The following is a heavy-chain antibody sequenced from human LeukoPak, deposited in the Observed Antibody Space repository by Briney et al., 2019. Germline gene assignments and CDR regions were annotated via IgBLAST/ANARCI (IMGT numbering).Heavy chain of an antibody. D-gene: IGHD4-11*01. Sequence: PGGSLRLSCAASGFTVSSSYMSWVRQPPGKGLEWIGSIYYTGSTYVNPSLKSRVSMSVDTSKNQFSLKLTSVTAPDTAVYYCARIEVNSPRLDYWGQGTLVTVSS. V-gene: IGHV4-39*01. J-gene: IGHJ4*02. CDR3: ARIEVNSPRLDY. CDR1: GFTVSSSY. CDR2: IYYTGST.